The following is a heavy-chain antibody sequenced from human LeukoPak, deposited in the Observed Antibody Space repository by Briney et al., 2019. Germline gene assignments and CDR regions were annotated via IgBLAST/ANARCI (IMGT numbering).Heavy chain of an antibody. Sequence: GRSLRLSCAASGFAFDNYAMHWVRQAPGKGLEWVSGISWNSGTIGYADSVKGRFTISRDNAKNSLYLQMNSLRAEDTALYYCAKDRPGGFDYWGQGTLVTVSP. V-gene: IGHV3-9*01. CDR3: AKDRPGGFDY. CDR1: GFAFDNYA. J-gene: IGHJ4*02. CDR2: ISWNSGTI. D-gene: IGHD3-10*01.